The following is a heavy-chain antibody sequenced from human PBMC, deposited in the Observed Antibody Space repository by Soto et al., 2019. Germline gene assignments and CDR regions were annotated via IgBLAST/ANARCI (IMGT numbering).Heavy chain of an antibody. D-gene: IGHD2-15*01. Sequence: EVQLLESGGGLVQPGGSLRLSCAASGFTFSSYAMSWVRQAPGKGLEWVSVISGSGGSTYYADSVKGRFTISRDNSKNTLYLQMNSLRDEDTAVYYCAKDLGYRSFCSGGSCYSFDYWGQGTLVTVSS. J-gene: IGHJ4*02. CDR3: AKDLGYRSFCSGGSCYSFDY. CDR1: GFTFSSYA. CDR2: ISGSGGST. V-gene: IGHV3-23*01.